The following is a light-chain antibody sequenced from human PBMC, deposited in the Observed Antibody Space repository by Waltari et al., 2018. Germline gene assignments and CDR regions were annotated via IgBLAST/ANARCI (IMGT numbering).Light chain of an antibody. J-gene: IGKJ5*01. V-gene: IGKV4-1*01. CDR2: WAS. CDR3: QQYYSRRVT. CDR1: QSVLSSSNNKNY. Sequence: DIVMTPSPDSLAVSPGERATIKCKSSQSVLSSSNNKNYLAWYQQKPGQPPKLLIYWASTRESGVPDRFSGSGSGTDFTLTISSLQAEDVAVYYCQQYYSRRVTFGQGTRLEIK.